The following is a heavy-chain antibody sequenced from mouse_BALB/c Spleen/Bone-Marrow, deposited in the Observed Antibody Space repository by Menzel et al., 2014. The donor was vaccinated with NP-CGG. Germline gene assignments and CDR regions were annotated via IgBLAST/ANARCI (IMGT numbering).Heavy chain of an antibody. J-gene: IGHJ4*01. V-gene: IGHV1-69*02. CDR1: GYTFTSYW. CDR2: IYPSDSYT. D-gene: IGHD3-3*01. CDR3: TRRGTGNAMDY. Sequence: VQLQQSGAELVRPGDSVKLSCKASGYTFTSYWINWVKQRPGQGLEWIGNIYPSDSYTNYNQKFKDKATLTVDKSSSTAYMQLSSPTSEDSAVYYCTRRGTGNAMDYWGQGTSVTVSS.